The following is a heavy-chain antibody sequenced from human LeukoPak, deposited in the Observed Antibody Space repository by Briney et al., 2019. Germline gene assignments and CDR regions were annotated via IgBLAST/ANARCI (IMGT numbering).Heavy chain of an antibody. CDR1: GFTFDDYA. Sequence: PGRSLRLSCAASGFTFDDYAMHWVRQAPGKGLEWVSGISWNSGSIGYADSVKGRFTISRDNAKNSLYLQMNSLRAEDTALYYCAKDEGATVTTGWFDTWGQGTLVTVSS. D-gene: IGHD4-11*01. J-gene: IGHJ5*02. CDR2: ISWNSGSI. V-gene: IGHV3-9*01. CDR3: AKDEGATVTTGWFDT.